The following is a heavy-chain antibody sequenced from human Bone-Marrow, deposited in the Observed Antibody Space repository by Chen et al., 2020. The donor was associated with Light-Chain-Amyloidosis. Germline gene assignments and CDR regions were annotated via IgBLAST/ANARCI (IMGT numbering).Heavy chain of an antibody. CDR1: GYTVPNYW. J-gene: IGHJ4*02. CDR3: ARRRDGYNFDY. D-gene: IGHD5-12*01. Sequence: EVQLEQSGPEVKKPGESLKSPCKGAGYTVPNYWIGWVRQMPGKGLEWMGFIYPDDSDARYSPSFDGQVPISAAKSIPTAYLQWRSLKASDTAMYYCARRRDGYNFDYWGQGTLVTVSS. CDR2: IYPDDSDA. V-gene: IGHV5-51*01.